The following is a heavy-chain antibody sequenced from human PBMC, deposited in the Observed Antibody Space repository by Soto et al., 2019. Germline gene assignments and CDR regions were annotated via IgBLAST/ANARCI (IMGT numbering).Heavy chain of an antibody. CDR2: IYYSGST. D-gene: IGHD4-17*01. CDR1: GGSISSYY. CDR3: ARVYGDYGALYFDY. V-gene: IGHV4-59*01. J-gene: IGHJ4*02. Sequence: PSETLSLTCTVSGGSISSYYWSWIRQPPGKGLEWIGYIYYSGSTNYNPSLKSRVTISVDTSKNQFSLKLSSVTAADTAVYYCARVYGDYGALYFDYWGQGTLVTSPQ.